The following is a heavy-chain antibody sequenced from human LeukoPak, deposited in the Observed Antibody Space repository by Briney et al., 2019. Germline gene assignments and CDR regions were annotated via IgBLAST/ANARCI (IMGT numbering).Heavy chain of an antibody. CDR1: GGSISSGGYY. V-gene: IGHV4-30-2*01. Sequence: ASETLSLTCTVSGGSISSGGYYWSWIRQPPGKGLEWIGYIYHSGSTYYNPSLKSRVTISVDRSKNQFSLKLSSVTAADTAVYYCAREEQGAARPVDYWGQGTLVTVSS. J-gene: IGHJ4*02. D-gene: IGHD6-6*01. CDR2: IYHSGST. CDR3: AREEQGAARPVDY.